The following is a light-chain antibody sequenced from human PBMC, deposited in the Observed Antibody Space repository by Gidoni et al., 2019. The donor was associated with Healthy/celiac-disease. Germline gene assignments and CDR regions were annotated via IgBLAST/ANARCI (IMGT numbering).Light chain of an antibody. V-gene: IGLV5-45*03. CDR2: YKSDSDK. Sequence: QAVLTQPSSLSASPGASARRTCTLRSGINVGTYRIYWYQQKPGSPPQYLLRYKSDSDKQQGSGVPSRFSGSKDASANAGILLISGLQSEDEADYYCMIWHSSAVVFGGGTKLTVL. CDR3: MIWHSSAVV. J-gene: IGLJ2*01. CDR1: SGINVGTYR.